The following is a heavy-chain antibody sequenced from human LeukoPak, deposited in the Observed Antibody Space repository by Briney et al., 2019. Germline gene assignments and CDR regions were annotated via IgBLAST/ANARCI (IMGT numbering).Heavy chain of an antibody. D-gene: IGHD6-19*01. CDR1: GGSISSSSYY. CDR2: IYYSGST. Sequence: SETLSLTCTVSGGSISSSSYYWGWIRQPPGKGLEWIGSIYYSGSTYYNPSLKSRVTISVDTSKNQFSLKLSSVTAADTAVYYCASTSSGWYEGRFDYWGQGTLVTVSS. J-gene: IGHJ4*02. CDR3: ASTSSGWYEGRFDY. V-gene: IGHV4-39*01.